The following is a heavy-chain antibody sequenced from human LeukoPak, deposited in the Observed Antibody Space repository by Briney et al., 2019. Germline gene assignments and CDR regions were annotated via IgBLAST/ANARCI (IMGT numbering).Heavy chain of an antibody. CDR2: INSDGSST. V-gene: IGHV3-74*01. CDR1: GFTFSSYW. D-gene: IGHD2-15*01. Sequence: QPGGSLRLSCAASGFTFSSYWMHWVRQAPGKGLVWVSRINSDGSSTSYADSVKGRFTISRDNAKNTLYLQMNSLRAEDTSVYYCARDRAQYCTGGSCFSTPTDYWGQGTLVTVSS. J-gene: IGHJ4*02. CDR3: ARDRAQYCTGGSCFSTPTDY.